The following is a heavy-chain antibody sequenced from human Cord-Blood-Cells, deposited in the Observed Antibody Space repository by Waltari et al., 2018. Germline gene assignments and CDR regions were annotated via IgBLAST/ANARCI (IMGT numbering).Heavy chain of an antibody. CDR3: ARDSGDCYFDS. Sequence: EVQLVESGGGLIQPGGSLRLSCAASGFTVSSNYMSWVRQAPGKGLDWVSVIYSGGRTYYPDSVKAQLTISRNNSKTTLYLQMTSLRAEDTAVYYCARDSGDCYFDSWGQGTLVTVSS. D-gene: IGHD2-21*01. J-gene: IGHJ4*02. CDR1: GFTVSSNY. V-gene: IGHV3-53*01. CDR2: IYSGGRT.